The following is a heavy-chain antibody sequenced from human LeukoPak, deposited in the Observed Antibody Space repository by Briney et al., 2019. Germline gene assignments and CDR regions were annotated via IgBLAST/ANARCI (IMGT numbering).Heavy chain of an antibody. Sequence: SSVNVSCKASGGTFSNYAISWVRQAPGQGLDWMGGIIPIFGTANYAQKFQGRVTITTDESTSTAYMELSSLRSEDTAVYYCASRGPYYYDSSGYYTFDYWGQGTLVTVSS. CDR3: ASRGPYYYDSSGYYTFDY. CDR2: IIPIFGTA. J-gene: IGHJ4*02. V-gene: IGHV1-69*05. D-gene: IGHD3-22*01. CDR1: GGTFSNYA.